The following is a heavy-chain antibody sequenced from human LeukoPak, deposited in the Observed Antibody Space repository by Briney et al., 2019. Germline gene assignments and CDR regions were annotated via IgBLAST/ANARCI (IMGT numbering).Heavy chain of an antibody. CDR2: ISGDSRTT. CDR1: EFTFSSYA. D-gene: IGHD5-24*01. V-gene: IGHV3-23*01. CDR3: ARKLLQFDRDGPSFDY. J-gene: IGHJ4*02. Sequence: GGSLRLSCAASEFTFSSYAMSWVRQAPGKGLEWVSAISGDSRTTYYTDSAKGRFTISRDNSWYTLYLQLNSLRAEDTAAYYCARKLLQFDRDGPSFDYWGQGTLVTVSS.